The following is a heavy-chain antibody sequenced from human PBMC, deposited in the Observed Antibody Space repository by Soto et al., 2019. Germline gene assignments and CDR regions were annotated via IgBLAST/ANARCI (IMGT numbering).Heavy chain of an antibody. D-gene: IGHD7-27*01. J-gene: IGHJ4*02. CDR3: ARPLNGGKRSYFDY. Sequence: QLQLQESGPGLVKPSETLSLTCTVSGGSISSSSYDVGWIRQPPGNGLEWIGTIYYSGTTYYNPSLKMRVTISVDTSKSHFSLNLSSVTAADTAVYYCARPLNGGKRSYFDYWGQGTLVTVSS. V-gene: IGHV4-39*01. CDR2: IYYSGTT. CDR1: GGSISSSSYD.